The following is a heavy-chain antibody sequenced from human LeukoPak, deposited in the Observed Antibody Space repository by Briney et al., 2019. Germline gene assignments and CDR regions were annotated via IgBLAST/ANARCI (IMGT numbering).Heavy chain of an antibody. D-gene: IGHD4-17*01. Sequence: GGSLRLSCAASGFTFSSYEMNSVRQAPGKGLEWLSYISSSGTTIKYADSVKGRFTISRDNAKNSLYLQVNSLRAEDTAVYYCARIMFTVTTSDYWGQGTLVTVSS. CDR2: ISSSGTTI. CDR1: GFTFSSYE. V-gene: IGHV3-48*03. J-gene: IGHJ4*02. CDR3: ARIMFTVTTSDY.